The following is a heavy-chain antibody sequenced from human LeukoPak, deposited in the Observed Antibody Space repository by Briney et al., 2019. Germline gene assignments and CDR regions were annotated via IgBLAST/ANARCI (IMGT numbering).Heavy chain of an antibody. CDR1: GGSFSGYY. D-gene: IGHD2-21*02. J-gene: IGHJ6*02. Sequence: SETLSLTCAVYGGSFSGYYWSWIRQPPGKGLEWIGEINHSGSTNYNPSLKSRVTISVDTSKNQFSLKLSSVTAADMAVYYLASSYWGGDCYSGWRYYCGKDVWGQGTRVTVS. V-gene: IGHV4-34*01. CDR2: INHSGST. CDR3: ASSYWGGDCYSGWRYYCGKDV.